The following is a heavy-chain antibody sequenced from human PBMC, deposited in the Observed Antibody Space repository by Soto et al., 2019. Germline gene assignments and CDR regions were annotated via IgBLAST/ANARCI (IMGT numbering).Heavy chain of an antibody. CDR3: ARGHDCGTYFSTPAPYKWFDS. CDR2: ISHSGFT. Sequence: QVQLQQWGAGLLKPSETLSLTCTVYGGSFSGYSWAWIRQSPEKGLEWIGEISHSGFTNYNPSLKTRVTISVDMSKKQLSLDLTSITAADTAVYYCARGHDCGTYFSTPAPYKWFDSWGQGTRVTVSS. D-gene: IGHD3-10*01. J-gene: IGHJ5*01. V-gene: IGHV4-34*01. CDR1: GGSFSGYS.